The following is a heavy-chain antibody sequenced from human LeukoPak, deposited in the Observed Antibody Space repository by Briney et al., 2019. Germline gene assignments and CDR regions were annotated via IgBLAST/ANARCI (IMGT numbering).Heavy chain of an antibody. CDR1: GGSISSYY. CDR2: IYSSGST. V-gene: IGHV4-39*07. J-gene: IGHJ3*02. D-gene: IGHD3-10*01. CDR3: ARSDGYGLVDI. Sequence: KPSETLSLTCTVSGGSISSYYWGWIRQPPGKTREWSGSIYSSGSTYYNSSLQSRVIIIIDTPKNHFSLPLSSVTAADTAVYYCARSDGYGLVDIWGQGTMVTVSS.